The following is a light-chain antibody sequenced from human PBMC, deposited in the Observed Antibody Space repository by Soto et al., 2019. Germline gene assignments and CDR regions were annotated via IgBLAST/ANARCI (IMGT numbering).Light chain of an antibody. CDR3: PTWGTGLQV. J-gene: IGLJ2*01. Sequence: QLVLTQSPSASASLGASVKLTCTLSSGHSSYAIAWHQQQPEKAPRYLMKLNSDGSHTKGDGIPDRFSGSSSGAERYLTISSLQSEDEADYYCPTWGTGLQVFGGGTKLTVL. CDR2: LNSDGSH. V-gene: IGLV4-69*01. CDR1: SGHSSYA.